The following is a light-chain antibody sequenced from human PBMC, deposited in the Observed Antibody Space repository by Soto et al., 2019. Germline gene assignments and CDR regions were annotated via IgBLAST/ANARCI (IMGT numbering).Light chain of an antibody. V-gene: IGKV3-15*01. J-gene: IGKJ2*01. CDR3: QQYNNWPPTYT. Sequence: EIVMTQSPATLSVSPGQRVTLSCRASQSVGKSLAGYQQKLGQAPRLLIYGASTRATGIPARFSRSASGTAFTPPFSSQQSEAFAVYYCQQYNNWPPTYTFGQGTKLEIQ. CDR1: QSVGKS. CDR2: GAS.